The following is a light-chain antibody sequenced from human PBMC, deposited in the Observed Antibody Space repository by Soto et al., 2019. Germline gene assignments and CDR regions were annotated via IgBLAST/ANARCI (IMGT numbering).Light chain of an antibody. CDR1: SSDVGAYNY. J-gene: IGLJ1*01. CDR2: DVS. Sequence: QSALTQPASVSGSPGQSITISCTGTSSDVGAYNYVSWYQQHPGEAPKLLIYDVSNRPSGVSNRFSGSKSGNTASLTISGLQAVDEADYYCSSYTSTNVYVFATGTKLTVL. CDR3: SSYTSTNVYV. V-gene: IGLV2-14*03.